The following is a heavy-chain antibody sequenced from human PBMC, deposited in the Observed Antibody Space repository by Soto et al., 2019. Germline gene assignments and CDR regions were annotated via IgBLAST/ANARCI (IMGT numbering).Heavy chain of an antibody. CDR2: IKQDGSAK. CDR1: GFTFSNYW. V-gene: IGHV3-7*05. J-gene: IGHJ6*02. Sequence: EVQLAESGGGLVQPGGSLRLSCAAGSGFTFSNYWMSWVRQAPGKGLEWVANIKQDGSAKYYVGSVRGRFTISRDNAKYFLYLQMNSLRVEDTAVYYCAREEGRTFGAWGQGTKVTVSS. CDR3: AREEGRTFGA. D-gene: IGHD3-3*01.